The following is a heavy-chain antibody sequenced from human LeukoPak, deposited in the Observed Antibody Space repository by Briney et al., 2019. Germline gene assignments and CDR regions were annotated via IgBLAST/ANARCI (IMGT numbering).Heavy chain of an antibody. V-gene: IGHV3-48*03. CDR1: GFTFSSYE. CDR3: ARGSIVVVVAATGGDY. CDR2: ISSSGRTI. D-gene: IGHD2-15*01. Sequence: GGSLRLSCAASGFTFSSYEMNWVRQAPGKGLEWVSYISSSGRTIYYADSVKGRFTISRDNAKNSLYLQMNSLRAEDTAVYYCARGSIVVVVAATGGDYWGQGTLVTVSS. J-gene: IGHJ4*02.